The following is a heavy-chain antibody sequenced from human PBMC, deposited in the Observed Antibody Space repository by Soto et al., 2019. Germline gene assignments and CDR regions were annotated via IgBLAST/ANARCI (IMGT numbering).Heavy chain of an antibody. D-gene: IGHD3-3*01. CDR1: GYTFTSYA. CDR3: ARDPTIFGVVILSAHYGMDV. J-gene: IGHJ6*02. CDR2: INAGNGNT. Sequence: ASVKVSCKASGYTFTSYAMHWVRQAPGQRLEWMGWINAGNGNTKYSQKFQGRVTITRDTSASTAYMELSSLRSEDTAVYYCARDPTIFGVVILSAHYGMDVWGQGTTVTVSS. V-gene: IGHV1-3*01.